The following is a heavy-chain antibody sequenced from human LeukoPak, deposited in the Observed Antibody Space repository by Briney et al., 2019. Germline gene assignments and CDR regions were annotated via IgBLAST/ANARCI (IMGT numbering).Heavy chain of an antibody. D-gene: IGHD6-13*01. CDR2: ISSNGKTM. CDR3: ARDGSHDF. V-gene: IGHV3-11*01. CDR1: GFTFSDYY. J-gene: IGHJ4*02. Sequence: GGSLRLSCAASGFTFSDYYMNWIRQAPGKGLEWLSSISSNGKTMYYADSVKGRFTISRDSAKNSLYLQMNSLRAEDTAVYYCARDGSHDFGGQGTLVTVSS.